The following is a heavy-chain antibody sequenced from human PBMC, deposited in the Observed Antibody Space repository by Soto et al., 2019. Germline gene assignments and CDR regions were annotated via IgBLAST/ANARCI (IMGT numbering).Heavy chain of an antibody. Sequence: GESLKISCKGSGYSFTSYWISWVRQMPGKGLEWMGRIDPSDSYTNYSPSFQGHVTISADKSISTAYLQWSSLKASDTAMYYCARRDIVVVPAAMADHYYYYRMDVWGQGTTVTVSS. CDR1: GYSFTSYW. CDR3: ARRDIVVVPAAMADHYYYYRMDV. J-gene: IGHJ6*02. CDR2: IDPSDSYT. D-gene: IGHD2-2*01. V-gene: IGHV5-10-1*01.